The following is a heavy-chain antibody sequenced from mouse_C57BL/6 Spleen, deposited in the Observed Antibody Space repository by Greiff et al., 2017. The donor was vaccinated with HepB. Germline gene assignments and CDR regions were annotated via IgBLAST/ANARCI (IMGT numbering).Heavy chain of an antibody. CDR3: TRAYDYALDYYAMDY. D-gene: IGHD2-4*01. Sequence: EVKLMESGEGLVKPGGSLKLSCAASGFTFSSYAMSWVRQTPEKRLEWVAYISSGGDYIYYADTVKGRFTISRDNARNTLYLQMSSLKSEDTAMYYCTRAYDYALDYYAMDYWGQGTSVTVSS. V-gene: IGHV5-9-1*02. CDR1: GFTFSSYA. CDR2: ISSGGDYI. J-gene: IGHJ4*01.